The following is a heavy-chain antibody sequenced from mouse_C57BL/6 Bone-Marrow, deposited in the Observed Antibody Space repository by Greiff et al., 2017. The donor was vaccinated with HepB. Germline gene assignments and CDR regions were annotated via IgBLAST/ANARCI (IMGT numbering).Heavy chain of an antibody. Sequence: QVQLQQPGAELVQPGASVKLSCKASGYTFTSYWMHWVKQRPGQGLEWIGMIHPNSGSTNYNEKFKSKATLTVDKSSSTAYMQLSSLTSEDSAVHYCAGSTGWEDWYFDVWGTGTTVTVSS. J-gene: IGHJ1*03. CDR3: AGSTGWEDWYFDV. CDR2: IHPNSGST. V-gene: IGHV1-64*01. D-gene: IGHD2-1*01. CDR1: GYTFTSYW.